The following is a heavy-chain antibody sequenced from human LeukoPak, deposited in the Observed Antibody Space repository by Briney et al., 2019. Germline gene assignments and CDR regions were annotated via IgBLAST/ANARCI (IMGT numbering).Heavy chain of an antibody. D-gene: IGHD4-17*01. CDR3: ARLFLGLFRATVTTVNDY. Sequence: GGSLRLSCAASGFTFSSYSMNWVRQAPGKGLEWVSSISSSSSYIYYADSVKGRFTISRDNSKNTLYLQMNSLRAEDTAVYYCARLFLGLFRATVTTVNDYWGQGTLVTVSS. CDR1: GFTFSSYS. J-gene: IGHJ4*02. V-gene: IGHV3-21*01. CDR2: ISSSSSYI.